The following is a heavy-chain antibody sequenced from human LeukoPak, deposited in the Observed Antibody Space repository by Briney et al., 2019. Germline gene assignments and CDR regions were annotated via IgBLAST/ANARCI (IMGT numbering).Heavy chain of an antibody. V-gene: IGHV4-34*01. J-gene: IGHJ4*02. CDR2: INHSGST. D-gene: IGHD3-10*01. CDR3: ATRYYYGSGSYNDY. CDR1: GGSFSGYY. Sequence: PSETLSLTCAVYGGSFSGYYWSWIRQPPGKGLEWIGEINHSGSTNYNPSLKSRVTISVDTSKNQFSLKLSSVTAADTAVYYRATRYYYGSGSYNDYWGREPWSPSPQ.